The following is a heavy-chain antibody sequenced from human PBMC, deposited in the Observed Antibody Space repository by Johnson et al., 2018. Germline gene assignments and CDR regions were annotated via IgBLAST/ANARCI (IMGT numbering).Heavy chain of an antibody. J-gene: IGHJ3*02. CDR3: AKIKEGGASFDI. V-gene: IGHV4-59*01. D-gene: IGHD3-16*01. Sequence: QVQLQQWGARLLKPSETLSLTCTVSGGSISSNYCSWIRQSPGMGLQWIGYIHYSGSTSYNPSLKSRVTMSVDASKNGFYLEGTSVTAADTAVYYCAKIKEGGASFDIWGQGAVVTVSS. CDR1: GGSISSNY. CDR2: IHYSGST.